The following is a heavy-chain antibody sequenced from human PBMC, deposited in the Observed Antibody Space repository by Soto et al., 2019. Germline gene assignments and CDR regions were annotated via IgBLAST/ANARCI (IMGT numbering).Heavy chain of an antibody. V-gene: IGHV1-18*01. CDR3: AKNGQPPYYYYGMDV. D-gene: IGHD2-8*01. CDR2: ISGYNGDT. J-gene: IGHJ6*02. Sequence: QGPLVQSGAEVKKPGASVKVSCKASGYAFTRYGISWVRQAPGQGLEWMGWISGYNGDTKYAQKFQGRVTMTIDTSTTTTYMELRSLTSDDTAVYYCAKNGQPPYYYYGMDVWGQGTTVTVSS. CDR1: GYAFTRYG.